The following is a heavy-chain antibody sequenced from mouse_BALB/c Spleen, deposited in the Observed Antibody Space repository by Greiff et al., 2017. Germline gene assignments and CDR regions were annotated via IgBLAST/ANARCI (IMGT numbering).Heavy chain of an antibody. D-gene: IGHD2-10*02. CDR2: INSNGGST. CDR1: GFTFSSYG. CDR3: ARAGYGNYAD. J-gene: IGHJ2*01. Sequence: EVQGVESGGGLVKPGGSLKLSCAASGFTFSSYGMSWVRQTPDKRLELVATINSNGGSTYYPDSVKGRFTISRDNAKNTLYLQMSSLKSEDTAMYYCARAGYGNYADWGQGTTLTVSS. V-gene: IGHV5-6-3*01.